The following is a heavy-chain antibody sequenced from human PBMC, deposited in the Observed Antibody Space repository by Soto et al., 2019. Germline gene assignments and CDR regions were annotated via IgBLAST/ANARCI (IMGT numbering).Heavy chain of an antibody. CDR3: ARVSEGGSYYGGLDY. CDR1: GFTFSSYG. Sequence: QVQLVESGGGVVQPGRSLRLSCAASGFTFSSYGMHWVRQAPGKGLEWVAVIWYDGSNKYYADSVKGRFTISRDNSKHTLYLQMNSLRAEDTAVYYCARVSEGGSYYGGLDYWGQGTLVTVSS. CDR2: IWYDGSNK. J-gene: IGHJ4*02. V-gene: IGHV3-33*01. D-gene: IGHD1-26*01.